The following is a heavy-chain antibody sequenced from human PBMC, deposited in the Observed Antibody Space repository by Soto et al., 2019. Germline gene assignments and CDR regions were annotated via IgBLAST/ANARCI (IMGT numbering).Heavy chain of an antibody. CDR1: ELPFTDYS. CDR2: ISHDGRNT. V-gene: IGHV3-30*04. Sequence: QAQLVESGGGVVQPGRSLRLSCAASELPFTDYSMHWVRQTADKGLEWVAFISHDGRNTFYSDSVKGRFTISRDDSRSMLFLQMSGVRVEDTAIYYCAVDGVPTSSFRYYYFRFWGRGTLVTVSS. J-gene: IGHJ4*02. CDR3: AVDGVPTSSFRYYYFRF. D-gene: IGHD3-9*01.